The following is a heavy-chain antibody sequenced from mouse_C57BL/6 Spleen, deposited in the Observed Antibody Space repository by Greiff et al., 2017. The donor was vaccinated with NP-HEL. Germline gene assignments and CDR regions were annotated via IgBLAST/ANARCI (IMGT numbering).Heavy chain of an antibody. J-gene: IGHJ3*01. V-gene: IGHV1-52*01. CDR3: ARYYSNYVGFAY. Sequence: QVQLQQPGAELVRPGSSVKLSCKASGYTFTSYWMHWVKQRPIQGLEWIGNIDPSDSETHYNQKFKDKATLTVDKSSSTAYMQRSSLTSEDSAVYYCARYYSNYVGFAYWGQGTLVTVSA. CDR2: IDPSDSET. D-gene: IGHD2-5*01. CDR1: GYTFTSYW.